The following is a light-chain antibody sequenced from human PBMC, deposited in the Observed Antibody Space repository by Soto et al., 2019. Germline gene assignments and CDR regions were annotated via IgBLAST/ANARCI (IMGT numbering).Light chain of an antibody. CDR1: SSNIGSHF. V-gene: IGLV1-47*01. CDR3: AVWDQSLTGWV. CDR2: RDG. Sequence: QSVLTQPPSASGTPGQSLTISCSGSSSNIGSHFVYWYQHLPGTAPKLLLFRDGQRPSGVPARFFGSKSGTSASLAITGLRSEDEADYYCAVWDQSLTGWVFGGGTKVTVL. J-gene: IGLJ3*02.